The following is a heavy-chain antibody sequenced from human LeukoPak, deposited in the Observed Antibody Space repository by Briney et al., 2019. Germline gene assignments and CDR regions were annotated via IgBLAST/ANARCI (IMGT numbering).Heavy chain of an antibody. J-gene: IGHJ6*03. CDR3: AFTVYSGSYLGYYYYYMDV. CDR1: GFTFSSYW. CDR2: INTDGSST. V-gene: IGHV3-74*01. D-gene: IGHD1-26*01. Sequence: GGSLRLSRAASGFTFSSYWMHWVRQAPGKGLVWVSRINTDGSSTSYADSVKGRFTISRDNAKNTLYLQMNSLRAEDTAVYYCAFTVYSGSYLGYYYYYMDVWGKGTTVTVSS.